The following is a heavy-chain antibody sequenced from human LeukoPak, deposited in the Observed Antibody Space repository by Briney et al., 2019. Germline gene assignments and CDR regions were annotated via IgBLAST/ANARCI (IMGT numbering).Heavy chain of an antibody. CDR1: GGSISSSSYY. D-gene: IGHD2-2*01. CDR3: ARDLRLGELGYCSSTSCYVNWFDP. J-gene: IGHJ5*02. Sequence: TASATLSLTCPVSGGSISSSSYYWGWIRQPPGKGLEWIGSIYYSGITYYNPSLKSRVTISVDTSKNQFSLKLSSVTAADTAVYYCARDLRLGELGYCSSTSCYVNWFDPWGQGTLVTVSS. V-gene: IGHV4-39*07. CDR2: IYYSGIT.